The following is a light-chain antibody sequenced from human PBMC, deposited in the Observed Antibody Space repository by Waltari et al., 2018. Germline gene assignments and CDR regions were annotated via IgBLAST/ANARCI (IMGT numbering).Light chain of an antibody. J-gene: IGLJ2*01. CDR1: RSNIGAGYD. V-gene: IGLV1-40*01. CDR3: QSYDSSLGGVT. Sequence: QSVLTQPPSVSEAPGQRVTISGTGSRSNIGAGYDVPWDQHTPGTAPKPLTYGNNNRPSGPPDRFSDSKSGTSASLAITGLQAADEADYYCQSYDSSLGGVTFGGGTRLTVL. CDR2: GNN.